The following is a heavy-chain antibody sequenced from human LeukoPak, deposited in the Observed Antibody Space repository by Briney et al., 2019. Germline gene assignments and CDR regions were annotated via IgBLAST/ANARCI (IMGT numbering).Heavy chain of an antibody. J-gene: IGHJ2*01. CDR2: IDLDGSST. CDR1: GFTFRSYW. CDR3: ARQLGCTNGVCYSDWYFDL. D-gene: IGHD2-8*01. Sequence: PGGSLRLSCAASGFTFRSYWMHWVRQAPGKGLEWVSRIDLDGSSTFADSVKGRLTMSRDNAKNTVYLQMNSLRAEDTAVYYCARQLGCTNGVCYSDWYFDLWGRGTLVTVSS. V-gene: IGHV3-74*01.